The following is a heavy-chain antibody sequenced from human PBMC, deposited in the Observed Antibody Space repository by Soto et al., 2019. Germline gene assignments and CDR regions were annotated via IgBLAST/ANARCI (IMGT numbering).Heavy chain of an antibody. CDR3: AREIQFTMDV. V-gene: IGHV3-13*01. CDR1: GFTFSSYD. Sequence: PGESLKISCAASGFTFSSYDMHWVRQATGKGLEWVSAIGTAGDTYYPGSVKGRFTISRENAKNSLYLQMNSLRAGDTAVYYCAREIQFTMDVWGKGTTVTVSS. J-gene: IGHJ6*03. D-gene: IGHD5-18*01. CDR2: IGTAGDT.